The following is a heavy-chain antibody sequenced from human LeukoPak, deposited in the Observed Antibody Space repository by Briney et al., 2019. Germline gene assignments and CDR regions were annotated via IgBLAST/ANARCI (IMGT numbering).Heavy chain of an antibody. Sequence: SETLSLTCTVSGGSISSYYWSWIRQPPGKGLEWIGYIYYSGSTYYNPSLKSRVTISVDTSKNQFSLKLSSVTAADTAVYYCARSSPRRIQLSPWYFDYWGQGTLVTVSS. CDR3: ARSSPRRIQLSPWYFDY. V-gene: IGHV4-59*06. CDR1: GGSISSYY. J-gene: IGHJ4*02. D-gene: IGHD5-18*01. CDR2: IYYSGST.